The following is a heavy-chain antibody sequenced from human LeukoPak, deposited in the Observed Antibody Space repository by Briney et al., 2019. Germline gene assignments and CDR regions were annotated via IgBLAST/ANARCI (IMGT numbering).Heavy chain of an antibody. V-gene: IGHV1-2*02. CDR1: GSTFSGHY. D-gene: IGHD3-22*01. CDR2: INGNDGGT. Sequence: ASVKLSCNASGSTFSGHYMHWVRQAPGQGLEWMGCINGNDGGTAYAQNFQGRGIVTRDTSIAKAYMDLSSLRSDDTAVYYCAREFYSDGGTYSKAFDIWGQGTMVTVSS. J-gene: IGHJ3*02. CDR3: AREFYSDGGTYSKAFDI.